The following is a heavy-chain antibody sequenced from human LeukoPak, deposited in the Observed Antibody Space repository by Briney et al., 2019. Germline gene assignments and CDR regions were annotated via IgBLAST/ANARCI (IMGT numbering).Heavy chain of an antibody. V-gene: IGHV3-23*01. CDR3: ARSPRWQSFDY. CDR2: ISGSGGST. Sequence: GGSLRLSCAASGFTFSIYAMSWVRQAPGKGLEWVSAISGSGGSTYYADSVKGRFTISRDNSKNTLYLQMNSLRAEDTAVYYCARSPRWQSFDYWGQGTLVTVSS. D-gene: IGHD2-15*01. J-gene: IGHJ4*02. CDR1: GFTFSIYA.